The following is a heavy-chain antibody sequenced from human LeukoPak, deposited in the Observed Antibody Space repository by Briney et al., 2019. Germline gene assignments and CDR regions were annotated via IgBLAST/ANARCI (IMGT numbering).Heavy chain of an antibody. CDR1: GFTFRSYA. CDR2: ISGSGGST. V-gene: IGHV3-23*01. J-gene: IGHJ4*02. CDR3: AKSPAIGGESDY. Sequence: GGSLRLSCAASGFTFRSYAMSWVRQAPGKGLEWVSAISGSGGSTYYADSVKGRFTISRDNSKNTLYLQMNSLRAEDTAVYYCAKSPAIGGESDYWGQGTLVTVSS. D-gene: IGHD3-16*01.